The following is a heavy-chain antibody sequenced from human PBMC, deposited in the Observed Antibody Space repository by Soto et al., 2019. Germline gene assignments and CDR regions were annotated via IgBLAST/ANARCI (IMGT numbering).Heavy chain of an antibody. Sequence: ASVKVSCKASGYTFTSYGISWVRQAPGQGLEWMGWISAYNGNTNYAQKLQGRVTMTTDTSTSTAYMELRSLRSDDTAVYYCARDGVRLAVAGQLPSSIDYWGQGTLVTVSS. D-gene: IGHD6-19*01. V-gene: IGHV1-18*01. CDR1: GYTFTSYG. J-gene: IGHJ4*02. CDR3: ARDGVRLAVAGQLPSSIDY. CDR2: ISAYNGNT.